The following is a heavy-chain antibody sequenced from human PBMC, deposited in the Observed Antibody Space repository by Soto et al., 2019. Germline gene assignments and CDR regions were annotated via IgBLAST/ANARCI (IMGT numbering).Heavy chain of an antibody. CDR1: GFTFSNYA. CDR2: LSFDGNNI. D-gene: IGHD5-18*01. J-gene: IGHJ4*02. CDR3: ARGPIGDAAMVTNYFDY. V-gene: IGHV3-30-3*01. Sequence: QVQLVESRGGVVQPGRSLRLSCAASGFTFSNYAIHWVRQAPGKGLEWVAVLSFDGNNIHYADSVKGRFTVSRDNSKNTLFLQVNSLRPEDTARYYCARGPIGDAAMVTNYFDYWGQGTLVTVSS.